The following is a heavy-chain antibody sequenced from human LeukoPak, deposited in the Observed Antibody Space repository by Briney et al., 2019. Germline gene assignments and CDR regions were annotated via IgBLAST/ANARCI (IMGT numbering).Heavy chain of an antibody. J-gene: IGHJ4*02. CDR3: ARAGEEWELPTFDY. V-gene: IGHV4-39*07. CDR1: GGSISSSSDY. Sequence: SETLSLTCTVSGGSISSSSDYWTWIRQPPGKGLEWIGNIGNVNHSGGRTNYNPSLKSRVTMSVDTSKNQFSLKLSSVTAADTAVYYCARAGEEWELPTFDYWGQGTLVTVSS. D-gene: IGHD1-26*01. CDR2: IGNVNHSGGRT.